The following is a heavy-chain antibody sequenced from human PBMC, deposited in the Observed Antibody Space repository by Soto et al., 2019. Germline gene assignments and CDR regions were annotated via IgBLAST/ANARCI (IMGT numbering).Heavy chain of an antibody. Sequence: QVQLVESGGGVVQPGRSLRLSCAASGFTFSSYGMHWVRQAPGKGLEWVAVISYDGSNKYYADYVKGRFTISRDNSKNTLYLLMNSLRAEDTAVYYCAKDPCISTSCYAYYYYGMDVWGQVTKVTVSS. CDR1: GFTFSSYG. CDR3: AKDPCISTSCYAYYYYGMDV. J-gene: IGHJ6*02. CDR2: ISYDGSNK. D-gene: IGHD2-2*01. V-gene: IGHV3-30*18.